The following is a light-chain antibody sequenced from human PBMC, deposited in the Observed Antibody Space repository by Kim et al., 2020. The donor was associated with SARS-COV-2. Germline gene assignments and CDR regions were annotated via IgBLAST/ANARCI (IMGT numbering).Light chain of an antibody. J-gene: IGKJ2*02. CDR3: QQYNTYPWT. CDR1: QNINNW. CDR2: QAS. Sequence: DIQMTQSPSTLSASVGDRVTISCRASQNINNWLAWYQHRPGRAPSLLISQASNLESGVPSRFSGSGSGTDFTLTISSLQPDDFATYYCQQYNTYPWTFGQGTKLEI. V-gene: IGKV1-5*03.